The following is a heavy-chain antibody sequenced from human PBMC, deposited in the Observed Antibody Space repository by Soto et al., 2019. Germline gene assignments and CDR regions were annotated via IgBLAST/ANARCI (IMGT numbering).Heavy chain of an antibody. V-gene: IGHV3-21*02. J-gene: IGHJ4*02. CDR3: ARDPTARPDFDY. CDR2: ISSSSSYI. D-gene: IGHD6-6*01. CDR1: GFTFSSYG. Sequence: VQLVESGGGVVQPGGSLRLSCAASGFTFSSYGMLWVRQAPGKGLEWVSSISSSSSYIYYADSVKGRFTISRDNAKNSLYLQMNSLRAEDTAVYYCARDPTARPDFDYWGQGTLVTVSS.